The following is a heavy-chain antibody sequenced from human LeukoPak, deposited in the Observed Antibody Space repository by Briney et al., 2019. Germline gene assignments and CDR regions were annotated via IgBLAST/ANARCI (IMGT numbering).Heavy chain of an antibody. D-gene: IGHD1-14*01. V-gene: IGHV4-4*09. J-gene: IGHJ3*01. CDR3: ARRFRTGGNLHHDAYDV. Sequence: SETLSLTCTVSGASISDYYWGWIRQPPGKGLEWIGHIYSVGSPTCSPSLMSRVSISVDTSKSQFSLELSSVTAADTAVYYCARRFRTGGNLHHDAYDVWGQGTVVTVSS. CDR1: GASISDYY. CDR2: IYSVGSP.